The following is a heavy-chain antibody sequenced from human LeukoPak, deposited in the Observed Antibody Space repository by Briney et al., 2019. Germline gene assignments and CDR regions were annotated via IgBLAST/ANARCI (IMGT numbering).Heavy chain of an antibody. V-gene: IGHV5-51*01. CDR2: IYPGDSDT. D-gene: IGHD2-2*01. CDR3: ARQKSHCTSTSCYAGSLGLNYYMDV. Sequence: GESLRISCEGSGYSFTTYWIGWVRQMPGKGLEWMGIIYPGDSDTRYSPSFQGQVTISADKSISTAYLQWSSLKASDTAMYYCARQKSHCTSTSCYAGSLGLNYYMDVWGKGTTVTVSS. J-gene: IGHJ6*03. CDR1: GYSFTTYW.